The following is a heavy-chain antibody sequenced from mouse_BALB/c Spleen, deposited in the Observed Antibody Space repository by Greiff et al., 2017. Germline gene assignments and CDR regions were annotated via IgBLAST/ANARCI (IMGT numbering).Heavy chain of an antibody. CDR3: ARDRGYPPWFAY. CDR1: GFSLTSYG. J-gene: IGHJ3*01. V-gene: IGHV2-9*02. D-gene: IGHD2-2*01. Sequence: VKLMESGPGLVAPSQSLSITCTVSGFSLTSYGVHWVRQPPGKGLEWLGVIWAGGSTNYNSALMSRLSISKDNSKSQVFLKMNSLQTDDTAMYYCARDRGYPPWFAYWGQGTLVTVSA. CDR2: IWAGGST.